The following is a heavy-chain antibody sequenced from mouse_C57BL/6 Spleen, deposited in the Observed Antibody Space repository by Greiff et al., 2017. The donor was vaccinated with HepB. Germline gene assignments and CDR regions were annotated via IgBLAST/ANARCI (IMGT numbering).Heavy chain of an antibody. V-gene: IGHV5-17*01. CDR1: GFTFSDYG. D-gene: IGHD2-4*01. CDR2: ISSGSSTI. CDR3: ARNYDVEAMDY. J-gene: IGHJ4*01. Sequence: EVKLMESGGGLVKPGGSLKLSCAASGFTFSDYGMHWVRQAPEKGLEWVAYISSGSSTIYYADTVKGRFIISRDNAKNTLFLQMTSLRSEDTAMYYCARNYDVEAMDYWGQGTSVTVSS.